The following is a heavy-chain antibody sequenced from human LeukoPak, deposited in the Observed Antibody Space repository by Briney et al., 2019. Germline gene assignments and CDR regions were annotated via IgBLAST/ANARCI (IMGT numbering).Heavy chain of an antibody. CDR1: GFTFSDYY. CDR3: ARDEWGDAFDI. D-gene: IGHD1-26*01. Sequence: GGSLRLSCAASGFTFSDYYMSWIRQAPGKGLEWVSYISSSSSYIHSADSVRGRFTISRDNAKNSLFLQMNSLRAEDTAVYYCARDEWGDAFDIWGQGTMVTVFS. V-gene: IGHV3-11*06. CDR2: ISSSSSYI. J-gene: IGHJ3*02.